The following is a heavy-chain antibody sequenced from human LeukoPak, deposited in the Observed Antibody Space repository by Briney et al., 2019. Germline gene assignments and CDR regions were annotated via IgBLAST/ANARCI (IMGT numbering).Heavy chain of an antibody. V-gene: IGHV4-39*07. CDR1: GGSISSYY. Sequence: SETLSLTCTVSGGSISSYYWGWIRQPPGKGLEWLGSIYYSGSTYYNPSLKSRVTISVDTSKNQFSLKLSSVTAADTAVYYCASAPYVWGSYRFDYWGQGTLVTVSS. D-gene: IGHD3-16*02. J-gene: IGHJ4*02. CDR2: IYYSGST. CDR3: ASAPYVWGSYRFDY.